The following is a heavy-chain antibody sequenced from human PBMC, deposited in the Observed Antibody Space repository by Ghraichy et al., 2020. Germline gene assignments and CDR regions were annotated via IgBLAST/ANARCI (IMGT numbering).Heavy chain of an antibody. Sequence: GEYLNISCKGSGYSFTSYWIGWVRQMPGKGLEWMGIIYPGDSDTRYSPSFQGQVTISADKSISTAYLQWSSLKASDTAMYYCARVRAYGGNPFYFDYWGQGTLVTVSS. V-gene: IGHV5-51*01. CDR1: GYSFTSYW. CDR2: IYPGDSDT. J-gene: IGHJ4*02. D-gene: IGHD4-23*01. CDR3: ARVRAYGGNPFYFDY.